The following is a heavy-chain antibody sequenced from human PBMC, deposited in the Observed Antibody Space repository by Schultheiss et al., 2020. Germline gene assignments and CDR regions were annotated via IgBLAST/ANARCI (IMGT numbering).Heavy chain of an antibody. V-gene: IGHV4-30-4*01. CDR2: IYYSGST. Sequence: SQTLSLTCTVSGGSISSGDYYWSWIRQPPGKGLEWIGYIYYSGSTNYNPSLKSRVTISVDTSKNQLSLRLSSVTAVDTAVYYCAKDDYGDYVGWFDPWGQGTLVTVSS. CDR1: GGSISSGDYY. J-gene: IGHJ5*02. D-gene: IGHD4-17*01. CDR3: AKDDYGDYVGWFDP.